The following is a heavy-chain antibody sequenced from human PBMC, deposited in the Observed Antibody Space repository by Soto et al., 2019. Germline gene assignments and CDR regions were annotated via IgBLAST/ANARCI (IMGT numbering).Heavy chain of an antibody. V-gene: IGHV1-69*01. D-gene: IGHD2-15*01. CDR1: GGTFSSYA. CDR2: IIPIFGTA. CDR3: ARGSRSGDCSGGSCYSPFGY. Sequence: QVQLVQSGAEVKKPGSSVKVSCKASGGTFSSYAISWVRQAPGQGLEWMGGIIPIFGTANYAQKFQGRVTITADESTSTAYMELSSLRSEDTAVYYCARGSRSGDCSGGSCYSPFGYWGPGTLVTVSS. J-gene: IGHJ4*02.